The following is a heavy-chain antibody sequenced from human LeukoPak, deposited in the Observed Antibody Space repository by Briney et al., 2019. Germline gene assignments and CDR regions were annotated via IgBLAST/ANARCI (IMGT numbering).Heavy chain of an antibody. CDR1: GFTFSSYA. Sequence: GGSLRLSCAASGFTFSSYAMHWVRQAPGKGLEWVAVISYDGSNKYYADSVKGRFTISRDNSKNTLYLQMNSLRAEDTAVYYCARDPPDCGGDCYFDYWGLGTLVTVSS. D-gene: IGHD2-21*02. V-gene: IGHV3-30-3*01. CDR3: ARDPPDCGGDCYFDY. CDR2: ISYDGSNK. J-gene: IGHJ4*02.